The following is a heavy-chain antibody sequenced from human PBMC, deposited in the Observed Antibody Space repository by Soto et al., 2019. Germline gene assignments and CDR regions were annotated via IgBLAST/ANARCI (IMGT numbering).Heavy chain of an antibody. CDR2: INPNSGGT. D-gene: IGHD2-2*01. Sequence: ASVKVSCKASGYTFTGYYMHWVRQAPGQGLEWMGWINPNSGGTNYAQKFQGWVTMTRDTSISTAYMELSRLRSGDTAVYYCARDPRRRGYCSSTSCYSSYGMDVWGQGTTVTVSS. CDR1: GYTFTGYY. J-gene: IGHJ6*02. V-gene: IGHV1-2*04. CDR3: ARDPRRRGYCSSTSCYSSYGMDV.